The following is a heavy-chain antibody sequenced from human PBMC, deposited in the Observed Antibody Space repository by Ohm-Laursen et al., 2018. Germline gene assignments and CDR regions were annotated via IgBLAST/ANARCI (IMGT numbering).Heavy chain of an antibody. V-gene: IGHV3-15*01. CDR2: IKSKTDGGTT. CDR1: GFTFSNAW. J-gene: IGHJ5*02. D-gene: IGHD6-19*01. CDR3: TTHRRGWDFDP. Sequence: SLRLSCAASGFTFSNAWMSWVRQAPGKGLEWVGRIKSKTDGGTTDYAAPVKGRFTISRDDSKNTLYLQMNSLKTEDTAVYYCTTHRRGWDFDPWGQGTLVTVSS.